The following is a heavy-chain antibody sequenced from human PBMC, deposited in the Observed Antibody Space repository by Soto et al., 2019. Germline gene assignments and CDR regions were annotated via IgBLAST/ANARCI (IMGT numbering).Heavy chain of an antibody. CDR1: GFDSSNYV. J-gene: IGHJ4*02. CDR3: AREDSIIIPAVSDF. CDR2: ISKSDYT. V-gene: IGHV3-21*01. D-gene: IGHD2-2*01. Sequence: GASLRPACTVPGFDSSNYVINWVRQAQGKGLEWVSSISKSDYTYYSDSVKGRFAISRDNAKSSVSLQMNTLRVEDTAVYYCAREDSIIIPAVSDFWGQGPLVAVSS.